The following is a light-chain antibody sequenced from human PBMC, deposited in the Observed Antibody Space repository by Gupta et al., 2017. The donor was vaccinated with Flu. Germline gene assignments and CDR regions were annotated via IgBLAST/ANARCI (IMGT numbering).Light chain of an antibody. CDR1: EGIGDF. J-gene: IGKJ4*01. CDR2: AAS. Sequence: QLTQTPALLSASVGDRVTITCRAGEGIGDFLAWYQQKPGKAPKLLIFAASTLESGVPSRFSGSGSGTEFTLTINNLQPEDFAIYYCQQLNNYPLTFGGGTKVEV. V-gene: IGKV1-9*01. CDR3: QQLNNYPLT.